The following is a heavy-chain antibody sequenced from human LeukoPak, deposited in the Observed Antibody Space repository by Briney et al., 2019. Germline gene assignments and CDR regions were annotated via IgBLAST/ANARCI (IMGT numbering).Heavy chain of an antibody. V-gene: IGHV3-21*01. D-gene: IGHD5-12*01. J-gene: IGHJ4*02. Sequence: GESLRLSCAASGFTFSTYSMNWLRLAPGKGLEWVSSISPDSNYKYYVDSVKGRFTISRDDAKSSLYLQMNSLRAEDTAVYYCVRGGYRGFDYEYWGQGTLVTVSS. CDR2: ISPDSNYK. CDR1: GFTFSTYS. CDR3: VRGGYRGFDYEY.